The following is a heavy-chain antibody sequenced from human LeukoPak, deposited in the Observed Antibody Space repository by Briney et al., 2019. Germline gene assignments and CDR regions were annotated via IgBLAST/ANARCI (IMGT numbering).Heavy chain of an antibody. CDR2: ISSSSSYI. CDR1: GFTFSSYS. Sequence: GGSLRLSCAASGFTFSSYSMNWVRQAPGKGLEWVSSISSSSSYIYYADSVKGRFTISRDNAKNSLYLQMNSLRAEDTAVHYCARDHGPGRIARAFDIWGQGTMVTVSS. CDR3: ARDHGPGRIARAFDI. D-gene: IGHD6-13*01. J-gene: IGHJ3*02. V-gene: IGHV3-21*01.